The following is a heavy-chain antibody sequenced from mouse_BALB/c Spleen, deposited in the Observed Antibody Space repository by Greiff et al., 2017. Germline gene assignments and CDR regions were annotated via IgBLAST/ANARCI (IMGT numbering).Heavy chain of an antibody. J-gene: IGHJ3*01. D-gene: IGHD2-1*01. V-gene: IGHV5-6-3*01. CDR1: GFTFSSYG. Sequence: EVKLVESGGGLVQPGGSLKLSCAASGFTFSSYGMSWVRQTPDTRLELVATINSNGGSTYYPDSVKGRFTISRDNAKNTLYLQMSSLKSEDTAMYYCARVRDYGSPFAYWGQGTLVTVSA. CDR2: INSNGGST. CDR3: ARVRDYGSPFAY.